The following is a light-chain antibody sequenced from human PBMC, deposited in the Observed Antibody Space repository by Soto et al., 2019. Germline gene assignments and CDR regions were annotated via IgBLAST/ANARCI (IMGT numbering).Light chain of an antibody. CDR2: EVN. V-gene: IGLV2-14*01. CDR3: STYTGTNTQ. Sequence: SALTQPASVSGSAGQSITITCTGTGGYIYVSWYQQHPGKAPKLMIYEVNTRPSGVSNRFSGSKSGNTASLTISGLQAEDEADYFCSTYTGTNTQFGGGTKVTVL. J-gene: IGLJ2*01. CDR1: GGYIY.